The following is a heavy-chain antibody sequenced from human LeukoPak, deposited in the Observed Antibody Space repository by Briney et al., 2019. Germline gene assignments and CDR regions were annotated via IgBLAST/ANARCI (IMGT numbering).Heavy chain of an antibody. J-gene: IGHJ4*02. CDR3: ARQFYDILTGYYLDY. CDR1: GGSISSSSYY. Sequence: PSETLSLTCTVSGGSISSSSYYWGWIRQPPGKGLEWIGSIYYSGSTYYNPSLKSRVTISVDTSKNQFSLKLSSVTAADTAVYYCARQFYDILTGYYLDYWGQGTLVTVSS. CDR2: IYYSGST. D-gene: IGHD3-9*01. V-gene: IGHV4-39*01.